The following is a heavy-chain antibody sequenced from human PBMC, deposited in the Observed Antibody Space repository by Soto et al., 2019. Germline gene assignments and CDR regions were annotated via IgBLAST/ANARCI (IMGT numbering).Heavy chain of an antibody. CDR2: ISGTSTNI. J-gene: IGHJ4*02. CDR1: GFTFSSYG. Sequence: VQLLESGGGLVQPGGSLRLSCAASGFTFSSYGMSWVRQVPGKGLEWVSAISGTSTNIYYANSVEGRITISRDNSKNTLYLKMNSLRADDAAVYYCATLRFCTSSSCYGREGGYWGQGTLVTVSS. V-gene: IGHV3-23*01. CDR3: ATLRFCTSSSCYGREGGY. D-gene: IGHD2-2*01.